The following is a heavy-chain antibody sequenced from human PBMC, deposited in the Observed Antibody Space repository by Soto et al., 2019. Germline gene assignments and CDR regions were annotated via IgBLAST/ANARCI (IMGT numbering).Heavy chain of an antibody. V-gene: IGHV3-30-3*01. CDR1: GLTFSSYA. D-gene: IGHD2-2*01. J-gene: IGHJ6*02. Sequence: GGSLRLSCAASGLTFSSYAMHWVRQAPGKGLEWVAVISYDGSNKYYADSVKGRFTISRDNSKNTLYLQMNSLRAEDTAVYYCARDHCSSTSCTIGGLYYYYYGMDVWGQGTTVTVSS. CDR2: ISYDGSNK. CDR3: ARDHCSSTSCTIGGLYYYYYGMDV.